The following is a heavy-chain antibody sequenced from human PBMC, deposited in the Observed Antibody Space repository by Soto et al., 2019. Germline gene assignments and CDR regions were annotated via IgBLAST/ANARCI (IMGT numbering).Heavy chain of an antibody. CDR3: ARGSGLLWLRGRNGVDV. Sequence: QVQLVESGGGVVHPGRSLRLSCAASGFIFNNYNIHWVRQAPGKGLEWVTIISYNGTNKYYAASVKGRFTVSRDNSNNTVYLQMKSLRGDDTATYYCARGSGLLWLRGRNGVDVWGQGTTVTVSS. CDR1: GFIFNNYN. D-gene: IGHD5-18*01. CDR2: ISYNGTNK. J-gene: IGHJ6*02. V-gene: IGHV3-30-3*01.